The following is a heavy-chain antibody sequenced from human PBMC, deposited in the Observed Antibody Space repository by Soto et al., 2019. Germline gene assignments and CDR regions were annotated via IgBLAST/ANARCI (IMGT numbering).Heavy chain of an antibody. CDR3: ARTLYGDNVDY. D-gene: IGHD4-17*01. Sequence: QVQLVQSGAEVKKPGASVKVSCKASGYTFTSYDINWVRQTTGQGLEWMGWMNPNSGNTGYAQKFPGRVTMAMNTSISTASMELSSLRSEDTAVYYCARTLYGDNVDYWGQGTLVTVSS. CDR1: GYTFTSYD. V-gene: IGHV1-8*01. CDR2: MNPNSGNT. J-gene: IGHJ4*02.